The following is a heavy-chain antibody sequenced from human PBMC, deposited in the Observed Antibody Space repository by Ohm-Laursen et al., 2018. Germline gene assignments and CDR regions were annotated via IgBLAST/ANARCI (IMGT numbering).Heavy chain of an antibody. Sequence: ASVKVSCKTSGYTFINYDIHWVRQASGQGLEWMGWMNPKNNDTGYAHKFQGRVTMSRNTSISTANLEMTSLRSEDTAVYYCARGRLSGTRRALDIWGQGTLVTVSS. V-gene: IGHV1-8*01. CDR3: ARGRLSGTRRALDI. CDR2: MNPKNNDT. J-gene: IGHJ3*02. D-gene: IGHD1-7*01. CDR1: GYTFINYD.